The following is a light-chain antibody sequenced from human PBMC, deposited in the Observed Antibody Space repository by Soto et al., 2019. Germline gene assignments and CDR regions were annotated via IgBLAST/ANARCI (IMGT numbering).Light chain of an antibody. CDR1: QSTSNW. CDR3: QQYDNLPLT. Sequence: DIKMTQSPSTLSATVGDRVTITCRASQSTSNWLAWYQQKPGRAPKLLIYDASNLEAGVPSRFRGSGSGTDFTFTINSLQPEDIATYYCQQYDNLPLTFGGGTKVDI. V-gene: IGKV1-33*01. CDR2: DAS. J-gene: IGKJ4*01.